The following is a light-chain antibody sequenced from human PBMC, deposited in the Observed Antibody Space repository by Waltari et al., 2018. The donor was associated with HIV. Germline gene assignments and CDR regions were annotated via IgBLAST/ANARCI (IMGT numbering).Light chain of an antibody. CDR1: QSVSDY. CDR3: QHRSNWPPIT. CDR2: DAN. Sequence: EIVFTQSAAALSLPLGERGTLSCRASQSVSDYLAWYQQKPGQAPRLLIYDANNRATGIPARFSGSGSGTDFTLTISSLEPEDFAVYYCQHRSNWPPITFGQGTRLEIK. J-gene: IGKJ5*01. V-gene: IGKV3-11*01.